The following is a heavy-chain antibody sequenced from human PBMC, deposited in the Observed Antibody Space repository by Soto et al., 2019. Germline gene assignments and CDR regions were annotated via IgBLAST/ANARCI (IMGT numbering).Heavy chain of an antibody. Sequence: EVQLLESGGGLVQPGGSLRLSCAASGFTFSTYAMSWVRQAPGKGLEWVSAVSGSGASTYNADSVKGRLTISRENSKNTLYLHMNSLRAEDTAVYYCAKGVYYDNSGYLYFDHWGQGTLVTVSS. V-gene: IGHV3-23*01. CDR1: GFTFSTYA. CDR3: AKGVYYDNSGYLYFDH. CDR2: VSGSGAST. D-gene: IGHD3-22*01. J-gene: IGHJ4*02.